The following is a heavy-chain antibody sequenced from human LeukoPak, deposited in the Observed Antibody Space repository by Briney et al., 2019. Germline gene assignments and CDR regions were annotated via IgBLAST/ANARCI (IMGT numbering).Heavy chain of an antibody. J-gene: IGHJ4*02. CDR1: GNYW. Sequence: GGSLRLSCAASGNYWMHWVRQAPGKGLVWVSHINGDGSWTTYAGSVKGRFTISKDNAKNTVYLQMNNLRAEDTAVYYCVSFYETYWGRGTLVTVSS. D-gene: IGHD2-2*01. V-gene: IGHV3-74*01. CDR2: INGDGSWT. CDR3: VSFYETY.